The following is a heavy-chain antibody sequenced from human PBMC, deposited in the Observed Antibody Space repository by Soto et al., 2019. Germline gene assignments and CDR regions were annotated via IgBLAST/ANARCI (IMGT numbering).Heavy chain of an antibody. Sequence: EVQLLESGGGLVQPGGSLRLSCVASGLTFSVSAMTWVRQAPGKGLEWVSTTGLSGRTTYYGDSVKGRFTVSRDNSKNPRILQMTTLTPEATAVYYWAPFHNPPRPFNFWGRGPLV. J-gene: IGHJ4*02. CDR3: APFHNPPRPFNF. CDR1: GLTFSVSA. D-gene: IGHD1-20*01. V-gene: IGHV3-23*01. CDR2: TGLSGRTT.